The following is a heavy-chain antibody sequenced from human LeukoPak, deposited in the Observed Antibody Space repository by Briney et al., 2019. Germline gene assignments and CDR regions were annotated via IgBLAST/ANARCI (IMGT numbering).Heavy chain of an antibody. CDR1: GFTFSSYG. V-gene: IGHV3-30*18. J-gene: IGHJ4*02. CDR3: AKSSPGAGIFDY. D-gene: IGHD1-26*01. CDR2: ISYDGSNK. Sequence: PGRFLRLSCAASGFTFSSYGMHWVRQAPGKGLEWVAVISYDGSNKYYADSVKGRFTISRDNSKNTLYLQMNSLRAEDTAVYYCAKSSPGAGIFDYWGQGTLVTVSS.